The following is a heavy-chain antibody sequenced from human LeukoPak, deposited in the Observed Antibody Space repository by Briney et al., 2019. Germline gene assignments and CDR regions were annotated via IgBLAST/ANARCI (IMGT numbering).Heavy chain of an antibody. CDR2: ISAYNGNT. D-gene: IGHD3-16*01. J-gene: IGHJ4*02. Sequence: ASVKVSCKASGYTFTSYGISWVRQAPGQGREWMGWISAYNGNTNYAQKLQGRVTMTTDTSTSTAYMELRSLISDDTAVYYCARTYYDYIWGQTDYWGQGTLVTVSS. CDR3: ARTYYDYIWGQTDY. CDR1: GYTFTSYG. V-gene: IGHV1-18*01.